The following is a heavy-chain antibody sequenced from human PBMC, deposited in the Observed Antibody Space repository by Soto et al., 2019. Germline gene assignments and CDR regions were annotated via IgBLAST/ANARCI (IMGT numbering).Heavy chain of an antibody. V-gene: IGHV4-31*03. Sequence: SETLSLTCTVSGDSISSGGYYWSWIRQLPGKGLEWIGYIYYRGSTYYRPSLKSRLTISLDTSNNQFSLKLSSVTAADTAVYYCGRESHDYGAPWVDHWGQGTLVTVSS. CDR1: GDSISSGGYY. CDR3: GRESHDYGAPWVDH. J-gene: IGHJ4*02. D-gene: IGHD4-17*01. CDR2: IYYRGST.